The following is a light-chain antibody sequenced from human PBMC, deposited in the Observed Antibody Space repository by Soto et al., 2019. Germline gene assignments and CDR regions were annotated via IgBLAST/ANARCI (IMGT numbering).Light chain of an antibody. Sequence: DIPITKSPSSLSASVGDRASITCRASQSISSYVNWYQQKPGKAPKLLIYAASSLQSGVPSRFSGIGSGTDFTLTISSLKPEDFATYYCQQSYSTPLTFGPGTKVDIK. CDR3: QQSYSTPLT. CDR2: AAS. V-gene: IGKV1-39*01. CDR1: QSISSY. J-gene: IGKJ3*01.